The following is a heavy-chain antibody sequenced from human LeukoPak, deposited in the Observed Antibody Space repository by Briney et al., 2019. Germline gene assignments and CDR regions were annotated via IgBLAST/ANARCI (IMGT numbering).Heavy chain of an antibody. Sequence: GGSLRLSCAASGFRFSGIGMHWVRQAPGKGLEWVAVISYDGSNKYYADSVKGRFTISRDNSKNTLYLQMNSLRAEDTAVYYCARGREGYSYDDAFDIWGQGTMVTVSS. CDR1: GFRFSGIG. CDR2: ISYDGSNK. D-gene: IGHD5-18*01. V-gene: IGHV3-30*19. J-gene: IGHJ3*02. CDR3: ARGREGYSYDDAFDI.